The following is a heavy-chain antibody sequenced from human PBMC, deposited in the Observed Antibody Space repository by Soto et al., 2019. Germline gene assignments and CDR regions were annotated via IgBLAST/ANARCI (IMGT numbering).Heavy chain of an antibody. CDR1: GYIFIDYW. D-gene: IGHD1-7*01. V-gene: IGHV5-51*01. Sequence: GESLKISCKASGYIFIDYWIGWVRQMPGKGLEWMGIVYPRDSDTRYSPSFQGQVTISADRSTGTAFLQWRSLKASDTALYYCARPRRPGNSFHFYSWGQGTLVTVSS. CDR2: VYPRDSDT. J-gene: IGHJ4*02. CDR3: ARPRRPGNSFHFYS.